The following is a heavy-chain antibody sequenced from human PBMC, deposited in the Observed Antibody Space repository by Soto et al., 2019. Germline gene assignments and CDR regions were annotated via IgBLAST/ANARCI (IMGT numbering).Heavy chain of an antibody. CDR3: AKAEDYYDSSGMPFDP. J-gene: IGHJ5*02. D-gene: IGHD3-22*01. CDR2: ISGSGGST. CDR1: GFTFSSYA. Sequence: PGGSLRLSCAASGFTFSSYAMSWVRQAPGKGLEWVSAISGSGGSTYYADSVKGRFTISRDNSKNTLYLQMNSLRAEDTAVYYCAKAEDYYDSSGMPFDPWGQGTLGTVSS. V-gene: IGHV3-23*01.